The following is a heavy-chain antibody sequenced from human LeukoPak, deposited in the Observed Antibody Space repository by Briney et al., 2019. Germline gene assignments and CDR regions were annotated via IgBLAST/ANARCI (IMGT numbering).Heavy chain of an antibody. V-gene: IGHV3-48*02. CDR1: AFTFYTYS. J-gene: IGHJ4*01. D-gene: IGHD5-24*01. CDR3: ARGASRGFDY. Sequence: QPGGSLRLSCPASAFTFYTYSMNWVRQLPGKGLEWLSYISSSSSTIYYADSVKGRFTISRDNAKNSLYLQMNSLRDEETAVYYCARGASRGFDYWGHGTPVTVSS. CDR2: ISSSSSTI.